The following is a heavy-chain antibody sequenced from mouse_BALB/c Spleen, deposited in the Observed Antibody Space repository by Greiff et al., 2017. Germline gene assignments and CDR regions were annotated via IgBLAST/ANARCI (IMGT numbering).Heavy chain of an antibody. Sequence: VQLKESGAELMKPGASVKISCKATGYTFSSYWIEWVKQRPGHGLEWIGEILPGSGSTNYNEKFKGKATFTADTSSNTAYMQLSSLTSEDSAVYYCARIPFDGYYAMDYWGQGTSVTVSS. J-gene: IGHJ4*01. CDR3: ARIPFDGYYAMDY. D-gene: IGHD2-3*01. CDR2: ILPGSGST. CDR1: GYTFSSYW. V-gene: IGHV1-9*01.